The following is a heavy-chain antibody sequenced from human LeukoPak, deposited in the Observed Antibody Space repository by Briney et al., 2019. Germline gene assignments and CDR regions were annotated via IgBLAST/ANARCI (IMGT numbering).Heavy chain of an antibody. CDR3: ASNWRGCSSTTCYGGGLDY. D-gene: IGHD2-2*01. CDR2: ISGSGGST. Sequence: GVSLRLSCAASGFTFNAYAMSWVRQAPGKWLEWASSISGSGGSTYYAGSVKGRFTISRDNSRNTLYLQMNSVGAEDTAVYYCASNWRGCSSTTCYGGGLDYWGQGILVTVSS. J-gene: IGHJ4*02. V-gene: IGHV3-23*01. CDR1: GFTFNAYA.